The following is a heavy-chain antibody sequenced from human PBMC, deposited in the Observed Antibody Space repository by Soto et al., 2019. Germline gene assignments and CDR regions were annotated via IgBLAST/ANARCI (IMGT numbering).Heavy chain of an antibody. Sequence: QVQLVQSGAEVKKPGASVKVSCKASGYTFTSYGISWVRQAHGQGLEWMGWIIAYNGNTHYAQKLQGRVTMTTDTSTNTAYTDLTTLRSGHTAVYYCVVAAKLSYLDGWGQGTLVTVSS. CDR1: GYTFTSYG. D-gene: IGHD2-15*01. V-gene: IGHV1-18*01. J-gene: IGHJ4*02. CDR3: VVAAKLSYLDG. CDR2: IIAYNGNT.